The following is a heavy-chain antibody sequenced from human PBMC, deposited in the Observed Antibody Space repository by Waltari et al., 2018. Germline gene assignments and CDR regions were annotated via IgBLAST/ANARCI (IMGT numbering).Heavy chain of an antibody. CDR1: GFTFSSYA. V-gene: IGHV3-23*03. D-gene: IGHD3-22*01. J-gene: IGHJ3*02. Sequence: EVQLLESGGGLVQPGGSLRLSCAASGFTFSSYAMSWVRQAPGKGLEWVSVIYSGGRSTYYADSVKGRFTISRDNSKNTLYLQMNSLRAEDTAVYYCAKDQDYYDSSGYYNDAFDIWGQGTMVTVSS. CDR2: IYSGGRST. CDR3: AKDQDYYDSSGYYNDAFDI.